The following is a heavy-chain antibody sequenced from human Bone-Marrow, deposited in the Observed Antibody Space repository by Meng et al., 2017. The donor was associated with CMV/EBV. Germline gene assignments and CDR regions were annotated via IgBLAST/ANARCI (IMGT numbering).Heavy chain of an antibody. CDR1: GFTFSSYW. CDR3: ARDLYCSSTSCYHY. CDR2: IKQDGSEK. D-gene: IGHD2-2*01. Sequence: GESLKISCAASGFTFSSYWMSWIRQAPGKGLEWVANIKQDGSEKYYVDSVKGRFTISRDNAKNSLYLQMNSLRAEDTAVYYCARDLYCSSTSCYHYWGQGTLVTVSS. J-gene: IGHJ4*02. V-gene: IGHV3-7*01.